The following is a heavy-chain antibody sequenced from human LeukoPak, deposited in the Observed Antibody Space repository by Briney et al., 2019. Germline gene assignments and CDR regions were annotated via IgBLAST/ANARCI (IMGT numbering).Heavy chain of an antibody. CDR3: ARRGLELLYTFDY. V-gene: IGHV1-46*01. CDR1: GYTFTSYY. Sequence: GASVKVSCKASGYTFTSYYMHWVRQAPGQGLEWMGIINPSGGSTSYAQKFQGRVTITADESTSTAYMELSSLRSEDTAVYYCARRGLELLYTFDYWGQGTLVTVSS. CDR2: INPSGGST. J-gene: IGHJ4*02. D-gene: IGHD1-7*01.